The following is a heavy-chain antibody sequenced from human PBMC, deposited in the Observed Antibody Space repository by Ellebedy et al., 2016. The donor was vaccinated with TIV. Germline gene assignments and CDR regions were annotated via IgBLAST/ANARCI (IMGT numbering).Heavy chain of an antibody. D-gene: IGHD1-26*01. Sequence: GESLKISCAASGFTFSSYAMHWVRQAPGKGLEWVAVIWYDGSNKYYADSVKGRFTISRDNSKNTLYLQMNSLGAEDTAVYYCARDVGGSYSSLAFDIWGQGTMVTVSS. CDR1: GFTFSSYA. J-gene: IGHJ3*02. V-gene: IGHV3-30*04. CDR2: IWYDGSNK. CDR3: ARDVGGSYSSLAFDI.